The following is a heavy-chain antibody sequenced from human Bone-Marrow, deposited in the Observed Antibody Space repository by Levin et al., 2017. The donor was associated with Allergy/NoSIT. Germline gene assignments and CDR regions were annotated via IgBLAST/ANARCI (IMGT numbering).Heavy chain of an antibody. V-gene: IGHV3-30-3*01. CDR1: GFTFSSFA. CDR3: ARGRGSMARETTRFDP. CDR2: ISFDGSNK. D-gene: IGHD3-10*01. Sequence: TGGSLRLSCAASGFTFSSFAMHWVRQAPGKGLEWVAVISFDGSNKYYADSVNGRFTISRDSSKNTLYLQMNSLRDEDTAVYFCARGRGSMARETTRFDPWGQGTLVTVSS. J-gene: IGHJ5*02.